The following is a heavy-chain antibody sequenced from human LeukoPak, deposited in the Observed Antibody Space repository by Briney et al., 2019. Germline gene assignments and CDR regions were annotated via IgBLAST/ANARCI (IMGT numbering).Heavy chain of an antibody. D-gene: IGHD4-17*01. CDR3: ARDEGATETTYRFDY. V-gene: IGHV3-7*01. CDR2: IKYDGSEK. Sequence: GGSLRLSCAASGFTFSNYWMSWVRQTPGKGLEWVANIKYDGSEKMYLDSVRGRLTIFRDNAKNSLYLQMTSLRVEDTAVYYCARDEGATETTYRFDYWCQGTLVTVSS. CDR1: GFTFSNYW. J-gene: IGHJ4*02.